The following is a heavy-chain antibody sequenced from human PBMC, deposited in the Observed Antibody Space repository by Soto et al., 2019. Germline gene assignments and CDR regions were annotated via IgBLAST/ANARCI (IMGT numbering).Heavy chain of an antibody. Sequence: PSETLSLTCTVSGGSITSDEYFWSWIRQPPGKGLEWIGYIYYSGSTYYNPSLQSRVTISGDTSKNQFSLKLSSVTAADTAVYYWASQANYYGMDVWGQGTTVTVSS. CDR2: IYYSGST. V-gene: IGHV4-30-4*01. CDR1: GGSITSDEYF. J-gene: IGHJ6*02. CDR3: ASQANYYGMDV.